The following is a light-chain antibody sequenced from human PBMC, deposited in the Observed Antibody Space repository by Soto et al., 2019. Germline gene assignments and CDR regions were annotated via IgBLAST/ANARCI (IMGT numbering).Light chain of an antibody. CDR3: PVCDTTSDHEV. CDR1: NIGSKS. J-gene: IGLJ2*01. Sequence: SYELTKPPSVSVAPGKTARITCGGTNIGSKSVHWYQRKPGQAPVLVIYYDSDRPSGIPERFSGSNSGNTATLTISRVEAGDEADYFCPVCDTTSDHEVFGGGTKLTVL. V-gene: IGLV3-21*04. CDR2: YDS.